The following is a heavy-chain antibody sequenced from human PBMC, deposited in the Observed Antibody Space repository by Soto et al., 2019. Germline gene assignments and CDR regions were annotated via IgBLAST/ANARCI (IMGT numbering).Heavy chain of an antibody. D-gene: IGHD3-22*01. V-gene: IGHV4-30-4*01. CDR2: IYYSGST. J-gene: IGHJ4*02. Sequence: SETLSLTCTVSGGSISSGDYYWSWIRQPPGKGLEWIGYIYYSGSTYYNPSLKSRVTISVDTSKNQFSLKLSSVTAADTAVYYCARVLRDYDSSGYYSPTFLDYWGQGTLVTVSS. CDR3: ARVLRDYDSSGYYSPTFLDY. CDR1: GGSISSGDYY.